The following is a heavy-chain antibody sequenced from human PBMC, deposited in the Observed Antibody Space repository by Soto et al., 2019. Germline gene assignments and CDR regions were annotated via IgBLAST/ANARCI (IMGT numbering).Heavy chain of an antibody. D-gene: IGHD2-21*02. CDR3: ARQRTTVVTQAYFDY. CDR1: GESISSSSYY. J-gene: IGHJ4*02. Sequence: RSENLSLTCIVSGESISSSSYYWGWIRQPPGKGLEWIGSSYHSGRTYYNPSLKSRGSISIDTSKNQFSLKLSSVTAADTALYYCARQRTTVVTQAYFDYWGQGSLGT. V-gene: IGHV4-39*01. CDR2: SYHSGRT.